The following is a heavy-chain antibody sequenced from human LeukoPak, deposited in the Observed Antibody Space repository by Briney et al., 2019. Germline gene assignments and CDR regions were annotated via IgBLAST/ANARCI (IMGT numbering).Heavy chain of an antibody. Sequence: SVKVSCKASGGTFSSYAISWVRQAPGQGLEWMGGIIPIFGTTNYAQKFQDRVTITADKSTSTAYMELSSLRSEETAVYYCARVVGLTGYSSSWYSGYYYYMDVWGKGTTVTVSS. V-gene: IGHV1-69*06. D-gene: IGHD6-13*01. CDR2: IIPIFGTT. CDR3: ARVVGLTGYSSSWYSGYYYYMDV. J-gene: IGHJ6*03. CDR1: GGTFSSYA.